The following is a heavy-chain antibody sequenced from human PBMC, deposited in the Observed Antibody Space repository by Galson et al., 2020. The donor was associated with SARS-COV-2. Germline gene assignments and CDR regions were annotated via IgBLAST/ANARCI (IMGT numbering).Heavy chain of an antibody. CDR3: ARAFEAYGMDV. V-gene: IGHV4-31*03. CDR2: IYYSGST. J-gene: IGHJ6*02. CDR1: GGSISSGGYY. Sequence: SETLSLTCTVSGGSISSGGYYWSWIRQHPGKGLEWIGYIYYSGSTYHNPSLKSRVTISVDTSKNQFSLKLSSVTAADTAVYYCARAFEAYGMDVWGQGTTVTVSS.